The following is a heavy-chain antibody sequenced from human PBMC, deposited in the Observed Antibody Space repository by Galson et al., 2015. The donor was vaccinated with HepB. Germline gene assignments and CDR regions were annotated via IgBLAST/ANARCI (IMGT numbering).Heavy chain of an antibody. D-gene: IGHD4-17*01. J-gene: IGHJ3*02. CDR3: ARLWAVTPQDAFDI. CDR2: IYSGGST. Sequence: SLRLSCAASGFTVSSNYMSWVRQAPGKGLEWVSVIYSGGSTYYADSVKGRFTISRDNSKNTLYLQMNSLRAEDTAVYYCARLWAVTPQDAFDIWGQGTMVTVSS. CDR1: GFTVSSNY. V-gene: IGHV3-53*01.